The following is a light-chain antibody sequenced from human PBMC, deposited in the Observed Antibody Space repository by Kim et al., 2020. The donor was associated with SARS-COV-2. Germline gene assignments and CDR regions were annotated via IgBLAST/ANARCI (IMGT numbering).Light chain of an antibody. CDR2: DAS. CDR3: QQYEYLPVT. J-gene: IGKJ4*01. V-gene: IGKV1-33*01. CDR1: QDISNY. Sequence: ASVGDRVTITCQASQDISNYMNWYQQKPGQAPKLLIYDASDLETGVPSRFSGSGSGTDFTFTISSLQPEDIATYYCQQYEYLPVTFGGGTKVEIK.